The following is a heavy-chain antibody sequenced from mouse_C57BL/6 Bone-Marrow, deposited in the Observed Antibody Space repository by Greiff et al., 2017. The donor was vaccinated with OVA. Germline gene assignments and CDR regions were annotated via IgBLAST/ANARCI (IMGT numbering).Heavy chain of an antibody. D-gene: IGHD1-1*01. Sequence: EVKLMESGGGLVKPGGSLKLSCAASGFTFSSYAMSWVRQTPEKRLEWVATISDGGSYTYYPDNVKGRFTISRDNAKNNLYLQMSHLKSEDTAMYYCAGDEYYGAGYFDVWGTGTTVTVSS. J-gene: IGHJ1*03. CDR3: AGDEYYGAGYFDV. V-gene: IGHV5-4*01. CDR2: ISDGGSYT. CDR1: GFTFSSYA.